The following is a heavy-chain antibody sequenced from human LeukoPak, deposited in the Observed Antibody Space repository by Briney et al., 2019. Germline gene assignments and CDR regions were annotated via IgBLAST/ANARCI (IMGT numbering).Heavy chain of an antibody. CDR1: GFTFNSNA. D-gene: IGHD6-19*01. J-gene: IGHJ4*02. Sequence: GGSLRLSCAASGFTFNSNAIHWVRQAPGKGLEWVSGISWNSGSIGYADSVKGRFTISRDNAKNSLYLQTNSLRAEDTALYYCAKAMGGGIAVAGLDYWGQGTLVTVSS. CDR3: AKAMGGGIAVAGLDY. V-gene: IGHV3-9*01. CDR2: ISWNSGSI.